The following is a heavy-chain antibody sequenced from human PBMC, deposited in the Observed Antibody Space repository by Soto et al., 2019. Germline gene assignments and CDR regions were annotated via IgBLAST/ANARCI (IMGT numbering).Heavy chain of an antibody. J-gene: IGHJ6*03. CDR2: IGGYNGNS. Sequence: QVQLVQSGAEVKKPGASVKVSCKASGYTFANYGIMWVRQAPGQGLEWMGRIGGYNGNSNHAQKFQGRVTMTTDTSASTAYMELRRLRSDDTAVYYCARSHPLFYYMDVWGKGTTVTVSS. CDR3: ARSHPLFYYMDV. CDR1: GYTFANYG. V-gene: IGHV1-18*01.